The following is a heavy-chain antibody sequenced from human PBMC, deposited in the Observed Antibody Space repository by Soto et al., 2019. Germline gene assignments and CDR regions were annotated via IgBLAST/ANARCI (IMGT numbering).Heavy chain of an antibody. CDR3: AKDVKKAPSVEVTAIQASLNYDYYGMDV. Sequence: QVQLVESGGGVVQPGRSLRLSCAASGFTFSSYGMHWVRQAPGKELEWVAVISYDGSNKYYADSVKGRFTISRDNSKNTLYLQMNSLRAEDTAVYYCAKDVKKAPSVEVTAIQASLNYDYYGMDVWGQGTTVTVSS. J-gene: IGHJ6*02. V-gene: IGHV3-30*18. CDR2: ISYDGSNK. CDR1: GFTFSSYG. D-gene: IGHD2-21*02.